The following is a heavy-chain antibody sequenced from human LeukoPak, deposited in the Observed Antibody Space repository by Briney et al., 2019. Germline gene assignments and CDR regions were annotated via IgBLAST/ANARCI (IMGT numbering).Heavy chain of an antibody. Sequence: GTSLRLSCAASGFNFQIYAMHWVRQAPGKGLEWVAIISYGGDNKYYADSVKGQFTISRDNSKSMLYLQMNGLRPEDTAVYYCSRDGPRDYDILTALDYWGQGTVVSVSS. D-gene: IGHD3-9*01. J-gene: IGHJ4*02. CDR2: ISYGGDNK. CDR3: SRDGPRDYDILTALDY. V-gene: IGHV3-30*04. CDR1: GFNFQIYA.